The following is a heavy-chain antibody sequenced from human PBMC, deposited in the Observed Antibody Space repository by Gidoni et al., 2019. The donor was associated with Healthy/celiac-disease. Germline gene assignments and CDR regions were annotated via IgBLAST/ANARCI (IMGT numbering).Heavy chain of an antibody. Sequence: EVQLVESGGGLVKPGGSLRLSSVASGFTFSSYSVNWVRQAPGRGLEWVSSISSSSSYIYYADSVKGRFTISRDNAKNSLYLQMNSLRAEDTAVYYCARDLDTAMGLDYWGQGTLVTVSS. CDR1: GFTFSSYS. CDR3: ARDLDTAMGLDY. CDR2: ISSSSSYI. D-gene: IGHD5-18*01. J-gene: IGHJ4*02. V-gene: IGHV3-21*01.